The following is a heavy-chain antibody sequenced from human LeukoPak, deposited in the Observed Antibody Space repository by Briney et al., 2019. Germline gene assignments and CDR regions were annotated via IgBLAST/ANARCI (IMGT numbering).Heavy chain of an antibody. Sequence: GGSLRLSCAASGFTFSSYAMNWVRQAPGKGLEWVSVISGSGGTTYYADSVKGRFTISRDNSKNTLYLQMNSLRAEDTAVYYCAKRDDYYGSGDDWGQGTLVTVSS. CDR3: AKRDDYYGSGDD. CDR1: GFTFSSYA. V-gene: IGHV3-23*01. D-gene: IGHD3-10*01. CDR2: ISGSGGTT. J-gene: IGHJ4*02.